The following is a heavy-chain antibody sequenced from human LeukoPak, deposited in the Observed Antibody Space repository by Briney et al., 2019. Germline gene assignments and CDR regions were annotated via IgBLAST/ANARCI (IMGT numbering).Heavy chain of an antibody. J-gene: IGHJ4*02. CDR2: MNPSGSA. V-gene: IGHV4-34*01. D-gene: IGHD3-22*01. Sequence: SETLSLTCAVYGGSFSGYYWTWIRQTPEKGLEWIGEMNPSGSASYNPSLKSRVTISVDTSKNQFSLKLSSVTAADTAVYYCARAVGPDSSGYYFKFDYWGQGTLVTVSS. CDR1: GGSFSGYY. CDR3: ARAVGPDSSGYYFKFDY.